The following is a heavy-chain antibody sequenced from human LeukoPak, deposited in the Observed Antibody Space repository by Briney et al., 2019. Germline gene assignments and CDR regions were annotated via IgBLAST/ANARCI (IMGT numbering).Heavy chain of an antibody. J-gene: IGHJ4*02. Sequence: GGSLRLSCTASGFSFSNAYMSWVRQAPGKGLEWVGRIKGKSDDEATEYAAPVRGRFTLSRDDSKSTVYLQMSSLKTEDTAVYYCTFRGPLGYSSNWYYNFWGQGTPVTVSS. CDR1: GFSFSNAY. CDR2: IKGKSDDEAT. V-gene: IGHV3-15*01. D-gene: IGHD6-13*01. CDR3: TFRGPLGYSSNWYYNF.